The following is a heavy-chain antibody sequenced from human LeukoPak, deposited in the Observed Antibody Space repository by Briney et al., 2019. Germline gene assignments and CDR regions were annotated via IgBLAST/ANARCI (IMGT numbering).Heavy chain of an antibody. V-gene: IGHV6-1*01. Sequence: SQTLSLTCAISGYSVSTNSVAWNWIRQSPSGGLEWLGKTRYRSKWYTDYAVSVKSRITINPDTSKNQFSLQLNSVTPEDTAVYYCARDSNWGFDYWGQGTLVTVSS. D-gene: IGHD7-27*01. CDR3: ARDSNWGFDY. CDR1: GYSVSTNSVA. CDR2: TRYRSKWYT. J-gene: IGHJ4*02.